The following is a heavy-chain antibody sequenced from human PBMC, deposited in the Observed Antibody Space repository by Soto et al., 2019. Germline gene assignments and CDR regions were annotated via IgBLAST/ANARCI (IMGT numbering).Heavy chain of an antibody. CDR2: IVGSGASK. CDR1: GFTFSSYA. D-gene: IGHD6-19*01. Sequence: EVQLLESGGGLVQPGGSLRLSCAASGFTFSSYAMSWVRQAPGKGLEWVSGIVGSGASKYYADSVKGRFSISRVHSKNTLSLQMNSLRAEDTAFYYCAKVLQLSGWFGLYYFDYWGQGTLVTVSS. CDR3: AKVLQLSGWFGLYYFDY. J-gene: IGHJ4*02. V-gene: IGHV3-23*01.